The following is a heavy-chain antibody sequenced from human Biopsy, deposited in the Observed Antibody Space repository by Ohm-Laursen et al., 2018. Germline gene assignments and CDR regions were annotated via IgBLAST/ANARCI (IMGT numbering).Heavy chain of an antibody. CDR1: GYAFTEFS. CDR2: FAPENGKT. CDR3: AADINVWNVNY. D-gene: IGHD1-1*01. V-gene: IGHV1-24*01. Sequence: SVKVSCNVSGYAFTEFSMHWVRQAPGKGLEWMGGFAPENGKTIYAQKFQGRVTMTEDTSTDTAYMELSSLRSEDTAVYYCAADINVWNVNYWGQGTQVTVSS. J-gene: IGHJ4*02.